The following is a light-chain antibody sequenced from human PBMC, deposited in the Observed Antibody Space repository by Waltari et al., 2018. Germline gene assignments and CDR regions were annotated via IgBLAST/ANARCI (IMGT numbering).Light chain of an antibody. Sequence: QSALTQPASVSGSPGQSITIPCTGTSSDVGGYNYVSWYQQHPGIAPKLMIYDVSNRPSGVSNRFSGSKSGNTASLTISGLQAEDEADYYCSSYTSSSTQVFGTGTKVTVL. V-gene: IGLV2-14*03. J-gene: IGLJ1*01. CDR2: DVS. CDR1: SSDVGGYNY. CDR3: SSYTSSSTQV.